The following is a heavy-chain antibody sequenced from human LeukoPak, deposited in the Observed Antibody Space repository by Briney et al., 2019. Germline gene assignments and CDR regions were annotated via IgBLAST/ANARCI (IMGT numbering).Heavy chain of an antibody. CDR3: ARLDYSNSRKRYYFDY. V-gene: IGHV4-59*01. D-gene: IGHD4-11*01. CDR2: IYYSGST. J-gene: IGHJ4*02. Sequence: SETLSLTCTVSGASISSYDWSWIRQPPGKGLEWIGYIYYSGSTNYNPALKSRVTISEDTSKNQISLKLSSVTAADTAVYYCARLDYSNSRKRYYFDYWGQGTLVTVPS. CDR1: GASISSYD.